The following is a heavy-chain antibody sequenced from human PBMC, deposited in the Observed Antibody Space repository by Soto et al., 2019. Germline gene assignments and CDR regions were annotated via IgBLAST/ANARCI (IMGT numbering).Heavy chain of an antibody. CDR1: GFTFSSIA. V-gene: IGHV3-23*01. D-gene: IGHD3-22*01. J-gene: IGHJ3*02. Sequence: EVQLLESGGSLVQPGGSLRLSCAASGFTFSSIAMSWVRQAPGKGLEWVSAIGTTSGSTYYADSVKGRFTISRDISKKTLYVQMNSLRAEDTAFYYCAKGGYFDTVNPYDAFDMWGQGTLVTVSS. CDR3: AKGGYFDTVNPYDAFDM. CDR2: IGTTSGST.